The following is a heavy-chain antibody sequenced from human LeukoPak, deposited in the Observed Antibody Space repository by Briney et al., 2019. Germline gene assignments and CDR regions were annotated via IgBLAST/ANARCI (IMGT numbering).Heavy chain of an antibody. Sequence: GASLRLSCAASGFTFSNYAMSWVRQAPGKGLEWVSAITGSGGNTYYADSVKGRFTISRDNSKNTVFLQMNSLRAEDTAVYYCAKWGDYDVLAGYYVSDYWGQGTLVTVSS. D-gene: IGHD3-9*01. J-gene: IGHJ4*02. CDR3: AKWGDYDVLAGYYVSDY. CDR2: ITGSGGNT. V-gene: IGHV3-23*01. CDR1: GFTFSNYA.